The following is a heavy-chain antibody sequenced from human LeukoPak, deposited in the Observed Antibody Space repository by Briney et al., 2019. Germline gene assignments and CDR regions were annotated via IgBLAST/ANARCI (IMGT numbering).Heavy chain of an antibody. D-gene: IGHD2-15*01. Sequence: GESLRISCKGSGYSFTSYWISWVRQMPGKGLEWMGRIDPSDSYTNYSPSFQGHVTISADKSISTAYLQWSSLKASDTAMYYCARQFCSGGSCYWAFLDYWGQGTLVTVSS. CDR1: GYSFTSYW. CDR3: ARQFCSGGSCYWAFLDY. J-gene: IGHJ4*02. CDR2: IDPSDSYT. V-gene: IGHV5-10-1*01.